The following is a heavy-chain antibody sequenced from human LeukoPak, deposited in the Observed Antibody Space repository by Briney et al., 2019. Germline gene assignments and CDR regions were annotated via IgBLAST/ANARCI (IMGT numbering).Heavy chain of an antibody. Sequence: GGSLRLSCAASGFTFDDYAMHWVRQAPGKGLEWVSLISGDGDTTYYVDSVKGRFTISRDNRKKSLFLEMNSLRTEDTGFYYCTKDISASIVGASGDYWGQGTLVTVSS. V-gene: IGHV3-43*02. J-gene: IGHJ4*02. CDR1: GFTFDDYA. CDR2: ISGDGDTT. D-gene: IGHD1-26*01. CDR3: TKDISASIVGASGDY.